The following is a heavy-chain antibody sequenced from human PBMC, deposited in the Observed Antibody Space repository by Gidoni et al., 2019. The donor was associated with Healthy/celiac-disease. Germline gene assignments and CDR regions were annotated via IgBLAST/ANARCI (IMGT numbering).Heavy chain of an antibody. V-gene: IGHV1-3*01. D-gene: IGHD5-12*01. Sequence: QVQLVQSGAEVKKPGASVKVSCKASGYTFTSYAMHWVRQAPGQRLEWMGWINAGNGNTKYSQKFQGRVTITRDTSASTAYMELSSLRSEDTAVYYCARDRRGYDYVWFDPWGQGTLVTVSS. CDR3: ARDRRGYDYVWFDP. CDR1: GYTFTSYA. J-gene: IGHJ5*02. CDR2: INAGNGNT.